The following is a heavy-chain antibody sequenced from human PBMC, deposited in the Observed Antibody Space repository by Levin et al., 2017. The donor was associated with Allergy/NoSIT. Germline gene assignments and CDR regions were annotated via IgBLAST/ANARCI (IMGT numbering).Heavy chain of an antibody. V-gene: IGHV3-30*04. Sequence: GGSLRLSCAASGFTFSSYAMHWVRQAPGKGLEWVAVISYDGSNKYYADSVKGRFTISRDNSKNTLYLQMNSLRAEDTAVYYCARDKEWLQKILDYWGQGTLVTVSS. CDR1: GFTFSSYA. CDR3: ARDKEWLQKILDY. J-gene: IGHJ4*02. CDR2: ISYDGSNK. D-gene: IGHD5-12*01.